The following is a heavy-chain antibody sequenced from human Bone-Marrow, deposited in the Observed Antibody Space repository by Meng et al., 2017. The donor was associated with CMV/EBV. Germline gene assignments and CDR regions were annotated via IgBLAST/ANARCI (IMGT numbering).Heavy chain of an antibody. CDR2: INPSGGST. CDR3: ARAVRQVVPAAIWYYFDY. CDR1: GYTFTSYY. D-gene: IGHD2-2*02. J-gene: IGHJ4*02. V-gene: IGHV1-46*01. Sequence: ASVKVSCKASGYTFTSYYMHWVRQAPGQGLEWMGIINPSGGSTSYAQKFQGRVTMTRNTSISTAYMELSSLRSEDTAVYYCARAVRQVVPAAIWYYFDYWGQGTLVTVSS.